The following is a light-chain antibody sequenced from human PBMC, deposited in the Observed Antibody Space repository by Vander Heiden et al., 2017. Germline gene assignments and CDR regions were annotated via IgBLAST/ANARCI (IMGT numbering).Light chain of an antibody. CDR1: SSNIWGGYD. Sequence: QSALTQPPSVSGAPGQRVTISCTGSSSNIWGGYDVQWYQDHPGTAPKLLIYDNNNRPSGVPDRFSGSKSGTSASLAITGLQAEDEADYYCQSYDSSLSLYVFGAGTKVTVL. V-gene: IGLV1-40*01. CDR3: QSYDSSLSLYV. CDR2: DNN. J-gene: IGLJ1*01.